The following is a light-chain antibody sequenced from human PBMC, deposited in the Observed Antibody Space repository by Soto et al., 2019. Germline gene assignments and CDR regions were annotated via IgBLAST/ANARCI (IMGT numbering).Light chain of an antibody. Sequence: QSALTQPTSVSGSPGQSITISCTGNSNDIGAYNYVSWYQQHPGKAPRLLIHGVRNRPPGISSRFSASKFGLTAPLDISGPFAEGEADYFCHFFTPTRLYVFGRGTKLTVL. V-gene: IGLV2-14*01. CDR1: SNDIGAYNY. CDR3: HFFTPTRLYV. CDR2: GVR. J-gene: IGLJ1*01.